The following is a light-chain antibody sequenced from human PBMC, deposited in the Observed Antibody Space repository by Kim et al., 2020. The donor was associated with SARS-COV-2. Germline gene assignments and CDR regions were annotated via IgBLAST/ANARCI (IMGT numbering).Light chain of an antibody. CDR1: ISSY. V-gene: IGKV1-27*01. Sequence: ISSYVAWYQQKPGQVPKLLISASSTLQSGVPSRFSGSGSGTDFNHTISSLQPEDVASYYCQKYNDAPMTFGKGTRLEIK. J-gene: IGKJ5*01. CDR3: QKYNDAPMT. CDR2: ASS.